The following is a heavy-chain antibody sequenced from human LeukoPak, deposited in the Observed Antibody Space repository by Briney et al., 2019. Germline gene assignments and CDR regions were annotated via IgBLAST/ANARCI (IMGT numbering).Heavy chain of an antibody. CDR2: ISAYNGHT. J-gene: IGHJ3*02. CDR3: ARDGHRRYHYDSSGREDAFDI. Sequence: ASVKVSCKASGGTFSSYGISWARQAPGQGLEWMGWISAYNGHTKYAQKVQGRVTMTRDTSTSTAYMELRSLRSDDTAVYYCARDGHRRYHYDSSGREDAFDIWGQGTMVTVSS. D-gene: IGHD3-22*01. CDR1: GGTFSSYG. V-gene: IGHV1-18*01.